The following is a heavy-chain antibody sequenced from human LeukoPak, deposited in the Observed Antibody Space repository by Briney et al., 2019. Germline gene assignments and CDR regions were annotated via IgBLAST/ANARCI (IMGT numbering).Heavy chain of an antibody. V-gene: IGHV1-2*04. CDR2: INPNSGGT. J-gene: IGHJ4*02. D-gene: IGHD3-16*01. CDR3: ARDGLLDY. Sequence: ASVKVSCKASGYTFTSYGISWVRQAPGQGLEWMGWINPNSGGTNYAQKFQGWVTMTRDTSISTAYMELSRLRSDDTAVYYCARDGLLDYWGQGTLVTVSS. CDR1: GYTFTSYG.